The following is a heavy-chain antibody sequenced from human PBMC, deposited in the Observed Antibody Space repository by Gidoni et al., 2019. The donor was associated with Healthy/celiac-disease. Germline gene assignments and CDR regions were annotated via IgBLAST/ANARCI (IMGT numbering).Heavy chain of an antibody. J-gene: IGHJ6*03. Sequence: QVQLVQSGAEVKKPGSSVKVSCKASGGTFSSYTINWVRQAPVQRLEWMGMIIPILGIANYAQTFQGRVTITADQSTSTAYMVLISLRSEDRAVYYCASGVCSSTSCYALYYYYYMDVWGKGTTVTVSS. V-gene: IGHV1-69*02. D-gene: IGHD2-2*01. CDR1: GGTFSSYT. CDR2: IIPILGIA. CDR3: ASGVCSSTSCYALYYYYYMDV.